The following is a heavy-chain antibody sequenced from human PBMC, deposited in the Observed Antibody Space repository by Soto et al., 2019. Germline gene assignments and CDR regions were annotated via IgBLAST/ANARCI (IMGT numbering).Heavy chain of an antibody. D-gene: IGHD5-18*01. CDR1: GFTFSSYA. Sequence: GGSLRLSCAASGFTFSSYAMHWVRQAPGKGLEWVAVISYDGSNKYYADSVKGRFTISSDNSKNTLYLQMNSLRAEDTAVYYCARDGEAYTAMVPGLSHYFDYWGQGTLVTVSS. CDR3: ARDGEAYTAMVPGLSHYFDY. V-gene: IGHV3-30-3*01. CDR2: ISYDGSNK. J-gene: IGHJ4*02.